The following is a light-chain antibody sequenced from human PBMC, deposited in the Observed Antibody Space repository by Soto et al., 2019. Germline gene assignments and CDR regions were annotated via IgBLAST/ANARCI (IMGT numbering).Light chain of an antibody. CDR3: HQYNNYAFT. CDR1: QSISSW. CDR2: KAS. J-gene: IGKJ3*01. V-gene: IGKV1-5*03. Sequence: DIQMTQSPSTLAASVGDRVNITCRASQSISSWLAWYQQKAGEAPKLLMYKASTLDSGVPSRFSGSGSGTEFTLSISSLQPEDFATYYCHQYNNYAFTFGPGTKVDFK.